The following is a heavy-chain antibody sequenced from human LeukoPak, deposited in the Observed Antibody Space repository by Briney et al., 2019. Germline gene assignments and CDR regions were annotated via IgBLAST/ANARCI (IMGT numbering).Heavy chain of an antibody. CDR3: AREGADGYNRAFDI. J-gene: IGHJ3*02. CDR2: IIPILGIA. Sequence: ASVKVSCKASGGTFSSYAISWVRQAPGQGLEWMGRIIPILGIANYAQKFQGRVTITADKSTSTAYMELSSLRSEDTAVYYCAREGADGYNRAFDIWGQGTMVTVSS. CDR1: GGTFSSYA. V-gene: IGHV1-69*04. D-gene: IGHD5-24*01.